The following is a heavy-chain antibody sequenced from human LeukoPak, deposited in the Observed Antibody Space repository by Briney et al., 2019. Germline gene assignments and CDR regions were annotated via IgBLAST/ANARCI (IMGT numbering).Heavy chain of an antibody. CDR2: IYYSGST. Sequence: SETLSLTCTVSGGSISSYYWSWIRQPPGKGLEYIGYIYYSGSTNYNPSLKSRVTISVDTSKNQVSLKLSSVTAADTAVYYCARGSGWYYYWGQGTLVTVSS. V-gene: IGHV4-59*01. J-gene: IGHJ4*02. CDR1: GGSISSYY. D-gene: IGHD6-19*01. CDR3: ARGSGWYYY.